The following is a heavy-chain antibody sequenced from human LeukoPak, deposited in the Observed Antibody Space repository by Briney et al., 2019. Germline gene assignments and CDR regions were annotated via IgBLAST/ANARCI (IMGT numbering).Heavy chain of an antibody. Sequence: GGSLRLSCVASGFTVSDNYMSWVRPAPGKGLAWVSVIYSGGSTYYADSVKGRFTISRDNSKNTPYLPMNSLRAEDTAVYYCARDRRESGYYGMDVWGQGTTVTVSS. CDR1: GFTVSDNY. J-gene: IGHJ6*02. D-gene: IGHD3-10*01. CDR2: IYSGGST. CDR3: ARDRRESGYYGMDV. V-gene: IGHV3-66*01.